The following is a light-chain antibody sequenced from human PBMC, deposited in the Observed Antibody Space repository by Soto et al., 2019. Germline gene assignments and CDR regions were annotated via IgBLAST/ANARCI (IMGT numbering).Light chain of an antibody. CDR3: QHYNNWPRT. CDR1: QYINTR. CDR2: QTS. V-gene: IGKV3D-15*03. J-gene: IGKJ4*01. Sequence: IGLKQSPATLSSFPGDRVTLSCRASQYINTRLAWYQHRPGQAPRLLIYQTSLRAAGIPARFSASGSGTEFTLTISNLQSADFAVYFCQHYNNWPRTFGGGTNVAI.